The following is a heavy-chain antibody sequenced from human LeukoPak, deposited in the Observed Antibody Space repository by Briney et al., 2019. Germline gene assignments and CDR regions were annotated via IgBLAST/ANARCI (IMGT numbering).Heavy chain of an antibody. D-gene: IGHD5-12*01. Sequence: QAGRSLRLSCAASGFTFSSYSMNWVRQAPGKGLEWVSYISSSSSTIYYADSVKGRFTISRDNAKNSLYLQMNSLRDEDTAVYYCARDLVATTPYNWFDPWGQGTLVTVSS. CDR3: ARDLVATTPYNWFDP. CDR2: ISSSSSTI. J-gene: IGHJ5*02. V-gene: IGHV3-48*02. CDR1: GFTFSSYS.